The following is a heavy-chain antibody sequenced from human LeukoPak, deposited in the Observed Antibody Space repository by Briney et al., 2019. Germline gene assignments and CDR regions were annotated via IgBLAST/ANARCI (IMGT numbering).Heavy chain of an antibody. V-gene: IGHV4-34*01. D-gene: IGHD3-22*01. J-gene: IGHJ4*02. CDR1: GGSFSGYY. Sequence: PSETLSLTCAVYGGSFSGYYWNWIRQPPGKGLEWIGEINHSGSTYYNPSLKSRVTISEDTSKNQFSLKLTSVTAADTAVYYCATLGEYYDSSGYYYNWGQGTLVTVSS. CDR2: INHSGST. CDR3: ATLGEYYDSSGYYYN.